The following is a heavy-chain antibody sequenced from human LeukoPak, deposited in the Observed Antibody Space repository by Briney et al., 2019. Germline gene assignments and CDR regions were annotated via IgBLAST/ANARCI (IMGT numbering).Heavy chain of an antibody. V-gene: IGHV3-23*01. CDR3: AREESISNFDY. CDR2: ISGSGGRT. J-gene: IGHJ4*02. Sequence: GGSLRLSCAGSGFSFSSYAMNWVRQAPGKGLEWVSGISGSGGRTDYADSVKGRFTISRDNAKNSLYLQMNSLRAEDTAVYYCAREESISNFDYWGQGTLVTVSS. D-gene: IGHD6-6*01. CDR1: GFSFSSYA.